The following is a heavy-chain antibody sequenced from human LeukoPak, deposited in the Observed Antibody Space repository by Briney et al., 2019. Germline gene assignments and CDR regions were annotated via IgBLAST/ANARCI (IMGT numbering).Heavy chain of an antibody. Sequence: GGSLRLSCAASGFTFSSYGMHWVRQAPGKGLEWVAVISYDGSNKYYADSVKGRFTISRDNPKNTLYLQMNSLRAEDTAVYYCAKLGGTNSRDGMDVWGQGTTVTVSS. V-gene: IGHV3-30*18. CDR2: ISYDGSNK. CDR3: AKLGGTNSRDGMDV. D-gene: IGHD2-15*01. J-gene: IGHJ6*02. CDR1: GFTFSSYG.